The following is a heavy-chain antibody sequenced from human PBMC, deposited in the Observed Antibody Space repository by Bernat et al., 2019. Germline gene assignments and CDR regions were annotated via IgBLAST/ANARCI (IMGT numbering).Heavy chain of an antibody. V-gene: IGHV3-33*01. Sequence: QVQLVESGGGVAQPGRSLRLSCAASGFTFSSYGMHWVRQAPGKGLEWVAVIWYDGSNKYYADSVKGRFTISRDNSKNTLYLQMNSLRAEDTAVYYCARGQGYRIVYYFDYWGQGTLVTVSS. CDR3: ARGQGYRIVYYFDY. D-gene: IGHD3-16*02. CDR1: GFTFSSYG. J-gene: IGHJ4*02. CDR2: IWYDGSNK.